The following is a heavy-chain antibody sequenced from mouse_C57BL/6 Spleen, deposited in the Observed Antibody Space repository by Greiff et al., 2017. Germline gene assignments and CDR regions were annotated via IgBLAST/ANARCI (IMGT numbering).Heavy chain of an antibody. Sequence: QVQLQQPGAELVKPGASVKLSCKASGYTFTSYWMHWVKQRPGRGLEWIGRIDPNSGGTKYNEKFKSKATLTVDKPSRTAYMQLSSLKSEDSAVYYCARNYGSSYHYYAMDYWGQGTSVTVSS. CDR3: ARNYGSSYHYYAMDY. CDR1: GYTFTSYW. V-gene: IGHV1-72*01. D-gene: IGHD1-1*01. J-gene: IGHJ4*01. CDR2: IDPNSGGT.